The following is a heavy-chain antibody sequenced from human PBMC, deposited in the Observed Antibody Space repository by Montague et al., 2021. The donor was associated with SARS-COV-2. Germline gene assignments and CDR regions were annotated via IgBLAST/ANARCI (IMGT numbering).Heavy chain of an antibody. J-gene: IGHJ4*02. V-gene: IGHV3-7*01. D-gene: IGHD7-27*01. Sequence: SLRLSCSASGFTFGSYWMSWVRQAPGKGLEWVANIKQDESEKSYVDSVKGRFTISRDNAKNSLYLQMHSLRAEDTAVYYCATDQNWAFDCWGQGALVTVSP. CDR1: GFTFGSYW. CDR2: IKQDESEK. CDR3: ATDQNWAFDC.